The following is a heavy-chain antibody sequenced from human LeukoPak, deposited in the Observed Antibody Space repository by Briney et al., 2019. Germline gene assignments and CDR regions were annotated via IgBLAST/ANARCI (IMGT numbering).Heavy chain of an antibody. D-gene: IGHD3-22*01. V-gene: IGHV3-30*04. CDR2: ISYDGSNK. CDR3: ARSYDSSGYYHHTLDY. Sequence: QSGGSLRLSCAASGFTFRNHAMHWVRQAPAKGLEWVAVISYDGSNKYYADSVKGRFTISRDNSKNTLYLQMNSLRAEDTAVYYCARSYDSSGYYHHTLDYWGQGTLVTVSS. J-gene: IGHJ4*02. CDR1: GFTFRNHA.